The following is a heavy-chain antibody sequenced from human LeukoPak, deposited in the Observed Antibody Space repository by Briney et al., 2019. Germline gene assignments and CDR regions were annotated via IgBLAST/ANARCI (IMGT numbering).Heavy chain of an antibody. CDR1: GFTFTNAW. D-gene: IGHD6-13*01. Sequence: GGSLRLSCTASGFTFTNAWMSWVRQAPGKGLEWLGRIDSETDGGTTAYAAPAKGRFTISRDESKNTLYLEMIGLKAEDTGIYYCTTDNMRGGASWYDLDFYYYIDVWGKGTPVTVSS. V-gene: IGHV3-15*04. J-gene: IGHJ6*03. CDR2: IDSETDGGTT. CDR3: TTDNMRGGASWYDLDFYYYIDV.